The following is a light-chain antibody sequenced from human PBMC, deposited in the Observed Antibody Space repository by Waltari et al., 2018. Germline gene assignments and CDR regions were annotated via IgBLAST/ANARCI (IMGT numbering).Light chain of an antibody. CDR1: QSVSRT. J-gene: IGKJ1*01. CDR2: DAS. Sequence: LSCRASQSVSRTLAWYQQKPGQAPRLLIYDASTRATGIPDRFSGSGSGTDFSLTISRLEPEDVAVYYCQKYGTLPATFGQGTKVEIK. CDR3: QKYGTLPAT. V-gene: IGKV3-20*01.